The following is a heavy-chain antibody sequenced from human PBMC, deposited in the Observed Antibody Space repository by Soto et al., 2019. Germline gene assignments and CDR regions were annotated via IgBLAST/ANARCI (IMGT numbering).Heavy chain of an antibody. V-gene: IGHV4-39*01. CDR2: IYYSGST. J-gene: IGHJ6*02. CDR3: ARDIVLVPAAMEGEYYYYVMDV. Sequence: PSETLSLTCTVSGGSISSSSYYWGWIRQPPGKGLEWIGSIYYSGSTYYNPSLKSRVTISVDTSKDQFSLKLSSVTAADTAVYYCARDIVLVPAAMEGEYYYYVMDVWGQGTTVTVSS. CDR1: GGSISSSSYY. D-gene: IGHD2-2*01.